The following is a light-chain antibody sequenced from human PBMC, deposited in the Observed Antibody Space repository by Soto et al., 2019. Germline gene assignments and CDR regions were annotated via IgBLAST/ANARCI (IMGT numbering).Light chain of an antibody. J-gene: IGKJ1*01. CDR2: DAS. CDR1: QSISSW. CDR3: QQYNSCWT. Sequence: DIQMTQSPSTLSASVGDRVTITCRASQSISSWLAWYQQKPGKAPKLLIYDASSLESWVPSRFSGSGSGTEFTLTISSLQPDDFATYYCQQYNSCWTFGQGTKVDIK. V-gene: IGKV1-5*01.